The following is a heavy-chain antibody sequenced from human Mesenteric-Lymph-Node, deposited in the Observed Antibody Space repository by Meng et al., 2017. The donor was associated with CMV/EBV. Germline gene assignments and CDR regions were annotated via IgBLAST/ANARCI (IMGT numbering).Heavy chain of an antibody. CDR2: MNPNSGNT. V-gene: IGHV1-8*01. Sequence: ASVKVSCKASGYTFTRYDINWVRQATGQGLEWMGWMNPNSGNTGYAQKFQGRVTMTRNTSISTAYMELSSLRSEDTAVYYCARFCGGDCYSDYWGQGTLVTVSS. CDR1: GYTFTRYD. D-gene: IGHD2-21*01. J-gene: IGHJ4*02. CDR3: ARFCGGDCYSDY.